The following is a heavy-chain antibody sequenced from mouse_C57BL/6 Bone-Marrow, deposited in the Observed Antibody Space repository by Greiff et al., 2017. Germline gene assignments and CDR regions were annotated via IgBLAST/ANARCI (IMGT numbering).Heavy chain of an antibody. D-gene: IGHD2-3*01. CDR1: GYTFTSYW. Sequence: QVQLQQPGAELVKPGASVKMSCKASGYTFTSYWITWVKQRPGQGLEWIGDIYPGSGSTNYNEKFKSKATLTVDTSSSTAYMQLSSLTSEDSAVYYCAREGFYDGDYSWFAYWGQGTLVTVSA. CDR3: AREGFYDGDYSWFAY. J-gene: IGHJ3*01. V-gene: IGHV1-55*01. CDR2: IYPGSGST.